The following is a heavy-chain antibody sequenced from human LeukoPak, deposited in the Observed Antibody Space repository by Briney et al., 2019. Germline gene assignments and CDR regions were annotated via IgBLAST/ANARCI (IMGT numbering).Heavy chain of an antibody. D-gene: IGHD2-8*01. CDR1: GGTFSSYA. V-gene: IGHV1-69*01. CDR3: ASFTQGPYYYGMDV. Sequence: ASVKVSCKASGGTFSSYAISWVRQAPGQGLEWMGGIIPIFGTANYAQKFQGRVTITADESTSTAYMELSSLRSGDTAVYHCASFTQGPYYYGMDVWGQGTTVTVSS. CDR2: IIPIFGTA. J-gene: IGHJ6*02.